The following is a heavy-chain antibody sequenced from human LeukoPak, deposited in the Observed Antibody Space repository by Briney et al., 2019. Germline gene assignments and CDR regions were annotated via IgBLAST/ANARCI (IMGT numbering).Heavy chain of an antibody. V-gene: IGHV6-1*01. J-gene: IGHJ4*02. Sequence: SQTLSLTCAISGDSVSSNSAAWSWIRKSPSRCLEWLGRTYYRSKWYNDYAVSVKSRITINPDTSKNQFSLQLNSVTPEDTAVYYCARDPLYFAAAGAYFDCWGQGTLVTVSS. CDR3: ARDPLYFAAAGAYFDC. D-gene: IGHD6-13*01. CDR2: TYYRSKWYN. CDR1: GDSVSSNSAA.